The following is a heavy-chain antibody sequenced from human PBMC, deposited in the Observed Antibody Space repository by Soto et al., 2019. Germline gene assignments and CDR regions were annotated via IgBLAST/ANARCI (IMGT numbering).Heavy chain of an antibody. V-gene: IGHV5-51*01. CDR3: ARATKSQGINWLIDYFGIDV. CDR1: GYSFTSYW. J-gene: IGHJ6*02. Sequence: GESLKISCKGSGYSFTSYWIGWVRQMPGKGLEWMGIIYPGDSDTRYSPSFQGHVTMSADKSISTAYLQWSNLKASDTAIYYCARATKSQGINWLIDYFGIDVWGQGTTVTVSS. CDR2: IYPGDSDT. D-gene: IGHD1-26*01.